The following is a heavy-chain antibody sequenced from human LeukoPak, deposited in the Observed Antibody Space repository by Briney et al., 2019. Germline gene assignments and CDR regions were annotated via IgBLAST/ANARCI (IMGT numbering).Heavy chain of an antibody. CDR1: GFTFSSYG. Sequence: PGGSLRLSCAASGFTFSSYGMHWVRQAPGKGWEWVAVIWYDGSNKYYADSVKGRFTISRDNSKNTLYLQMNSLRAEDTAVYYCARGQYIAVAGTVFFDYWGQGTLVTVSS. J-gene: IGHJ4*02. CDR3: ARGQYIAVAGTVFFDY. D-gene: IGHD6-19*01. CDR2: IWYDGSNK. V-gene: IGHV3-33*01.